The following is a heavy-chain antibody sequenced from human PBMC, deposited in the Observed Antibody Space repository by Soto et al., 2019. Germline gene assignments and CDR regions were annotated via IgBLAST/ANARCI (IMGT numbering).Heavy chain of an antibody. J-gene: IGHJ5*02. V-gene: IGHV1-2*04. CDR2: INPNSGGT. D-gene: IGHD2-15*01. CDR1: GYTFTGYY. Sequence: ASVKVSCKASGYTFTGYYMHWVLQAPGQGLEWMGWINPNSGGTNYAQKFQGWVTMTRDTSISTAYMELSRLRSDDTAVYYCARDFFGGYCSGGSCRKTNWFDPWGQGTLVTVSS. CDR3: ARDFFGGYCSGGSCRKTNWFDP.